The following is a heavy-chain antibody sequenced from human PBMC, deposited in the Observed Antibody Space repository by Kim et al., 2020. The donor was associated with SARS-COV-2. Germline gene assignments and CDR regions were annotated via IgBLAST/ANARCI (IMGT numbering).Heavy chain of an antibody. D-gene: IGHD6-25*01. Sequence: GGSLRLSCSASGFSFSNFWMYWVRQAPGQGLVWLSRISLDGSRTTYADSVKGRFTMHRDNSRFKVYLQMNSPSAEDTAVYYCARGPPGAAWLDSWGQGSLVIVSS. J-gene: IGHJ5*01. CDR3: ARGPPGAAWLDS. CDR2: ISLDGSRT. CDR1: GFSFSNFW. V-gene: IGHV3-74*01.